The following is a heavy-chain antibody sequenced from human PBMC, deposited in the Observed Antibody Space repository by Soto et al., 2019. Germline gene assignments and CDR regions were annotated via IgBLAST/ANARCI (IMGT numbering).Heavy chain of an antibody. CDR3: ARGRYDGYCTNGVCHTDDNWFDP. CDR1: GGTFSSYT. V-gene: IGHV1-69*02. D-gene: IGHD2-8*01. CDR2: IIPILGIA. Sequence: ASVKVSCKASGGTFSSYTISWVRQAPGQGLEWMGRIIPILGIANYAQKFQGRVTITADKSTSTAYMELSSLRSEDTAVYYCARGRYDGYCTNGVCHTDDNWFDPWGQGTLVTVSS. J-gene: IGHJ5*02.